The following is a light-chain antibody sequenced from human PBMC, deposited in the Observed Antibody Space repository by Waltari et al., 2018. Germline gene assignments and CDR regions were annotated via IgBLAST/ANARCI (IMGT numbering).Light chain of an antibody. CDR2: DVS. CDR1: RSDVGTHNY. Sequence: QSALTQPASVSGSPGQSITISCTGTRSDVGTHNYVSWYQQRPGKAPDLIIFDVSNRPSGVSIRCSGSKSGNTASRTISGLQAEDEADYFCNSYTNSGTYVFGSGTKVTVL. CDR3: NSYTNSGTYV. J-gene: IGLJ1*01. V-gene: IGLV2-14*03.